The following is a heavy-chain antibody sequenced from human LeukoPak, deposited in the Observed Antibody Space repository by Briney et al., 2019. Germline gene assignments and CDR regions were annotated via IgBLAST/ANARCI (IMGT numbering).Heavy chain of an antibody. CDR3: AKDWNPSPNWFGP. CDR1: GFTFSSYA. Sequence: GGSLRLSCAASGFTFSSYAMNWVRQAPGKGLEWISGVSNSGVSTNYAASVKGRFTISRDNSKNMLYLQMNGLRAEDTAVYYCAKDWNPSPNWFGPWGQGTLVIVSS. CDR2: VSNSGVST. V-gene: IGHV3-23*01. D-gene: IGHD1-1*01. J-gene: IGHJ5*02.